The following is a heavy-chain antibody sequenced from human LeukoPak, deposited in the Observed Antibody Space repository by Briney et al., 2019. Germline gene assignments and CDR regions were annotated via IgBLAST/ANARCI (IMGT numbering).Heavy chain of an antibody. CDR3: ARDLDWGAFDA. J-gene: IGHJ5*02. V-gene: IGHV3-23*01. CDR2: ISPSGSIS. Sequence: PGGSLRLSCAASGFTFSSHGINWVRQAPGKGLEWVSGISPSGSISYYADSVKGRFTTSRDNSKNTVSLQMNSLRAEDTALYYCARDLDWGAFDAWGQGTLVTVSS. CDR1: GFTFSSHG. D-gene: IGHD3-9*01.